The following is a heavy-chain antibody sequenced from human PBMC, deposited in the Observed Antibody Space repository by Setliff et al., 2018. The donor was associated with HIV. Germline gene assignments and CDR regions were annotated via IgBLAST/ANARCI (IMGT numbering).Heavy chain of an antibody. CDR1: GFTFSDYW. D-gene: IGHD3-3*01. CDR2: IKEDGSET. J-gene: IGHJ6*02. CDR3: ATFPITIFGVVGVRDV. V-gene: IGHV3-7*03. Sequence: PGGSLRLSCAASGFTFSDYWMSWVRQAPGKGLEWVANIKEDGSETYYADSVKGRFTISRDISKNTLHLQMNSLRAEDTAVYYCATFPITIFGVVGVRDVWGQGTTVTVSS.